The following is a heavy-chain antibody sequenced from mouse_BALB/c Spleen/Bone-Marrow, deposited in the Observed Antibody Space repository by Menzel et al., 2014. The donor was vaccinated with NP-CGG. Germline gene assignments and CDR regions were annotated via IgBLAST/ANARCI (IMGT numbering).Heavy chain of an antibody. J-gene: IGHJ4*01. CDR2: IWGDGST. V-gene: IGHV2-6-7*01. CDR3: ARDSFLITRALDY. CDR1: GFSLTGYG. D-gene: IGHD2-4*01. Sequence: VQVVESGPGLVAPSQGLSITCTVSGFSLTGYGVSWVRQSPGKGLEWLGMIWGDGSTDYNSALKSRLSISKDNSKSQVFLKMNSLQTDDTARYYCARDSFLITRALDYWGQGTSVTVSS.